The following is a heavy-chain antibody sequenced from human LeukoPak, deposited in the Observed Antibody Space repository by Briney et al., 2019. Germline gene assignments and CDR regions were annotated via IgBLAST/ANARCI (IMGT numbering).Heavy chain of an antibody. D-gene: IGHD5-18*01. J-gene: IGHJ4*02. CDR2: ISYDGSNK. CDR1: GFTFSSYA. Sequence: GGSLRLSCAASGFTFSSYAMHWVRQAPGKGLEWVAVISYDGSNKYYADSVKGRFTISRDNSKNTLYLQMNSLRTEDTAVYYCARGPRGYSYGSVDYWGQGTLVTVSS. V-gene: IGHV3-30-3*01. CDR3: ARGPRGYSYGSVDY.